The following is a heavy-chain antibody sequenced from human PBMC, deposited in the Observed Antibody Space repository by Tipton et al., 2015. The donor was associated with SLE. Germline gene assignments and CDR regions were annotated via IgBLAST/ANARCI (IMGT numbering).Heavy chain of an antibody. CDR1: GNSLTGSY. D-gene: IGHD5-18*01. CDR3: ARGARGYSYGSDEDFDS. J-gene: IGHJ4*02. CDR2: IYYTGTT. V-gene: IGHV4-59*01. Sequence: LVKPSETLSLTCTVSGNSLTGSYWSWIRQPPGKGLEWIGYIYYTGTTKFEPSLKSRVTFSVDRSKNQFSLNVRSVTAADTAVYHCARGARGYSYGSDEDFDSWGQGILVTVSS.